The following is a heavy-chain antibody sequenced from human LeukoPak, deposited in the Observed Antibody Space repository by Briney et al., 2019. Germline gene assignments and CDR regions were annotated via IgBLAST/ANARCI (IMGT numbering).Heavy chain of an antibody. CDR3: ANLRGYNPPSNY. D-gene: IGHD5-18*01. J-gene: IGHJ4*02. V-gene: IGHV3-23*01. Sequence: GGSLRLSCAASGFTFSSYGMSWVRQAPGKGLEWVSAITGSGGSTYYADSVKGRFTISRDNSKNTLYLQMNSLRAEDTAVYYCANLRGYNPPSNYWGQGTLVTVSS. CDR2: ITGSGGST. CDR1: GFTFSSYG.